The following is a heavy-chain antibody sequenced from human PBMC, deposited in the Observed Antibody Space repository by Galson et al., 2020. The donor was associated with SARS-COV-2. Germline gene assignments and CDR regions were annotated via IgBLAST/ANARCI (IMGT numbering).Heavy chain of an antibody. V-gene: IGHV1-18*04. CDR1: GYTFTSYG. CDR3: ARSGNFWSGYCIQYGMDV. Sequence: ASVKVSCKASGYTFTSYGISWVRQAPGQGLEWMGWISAYNGNTNYAQKLQGRVTMTTDTSTSTAYMELRSLRSDDTAVYYCARSGNFWSGYCIQYGMDVWGQGTTVTVSS. CDR2: ISAYNGNT. J-gene: IGHJ6*02. D-gene: IGHD3-3*01.